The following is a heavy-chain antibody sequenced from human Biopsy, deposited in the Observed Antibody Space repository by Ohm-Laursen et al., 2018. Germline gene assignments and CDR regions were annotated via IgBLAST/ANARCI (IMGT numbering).Heavy chain of an antibody. V-gene: IGHV3-53*01. CDR1: GFTVSRNY. Sequence: SLRLSCAASGFTVSRNYMTWVRQAPGKGLAWVSVIDSGGYTHYTDPVKGRFTISRDNSKNTLYLQMNNLSAEDTAVYYCARSTYYYESSGTRRGLDIWGQGTMVTVSS. J-gene: IGHJ3*02. CDR2: IDSGGYT. D-gene: IGHD3-22*01. CDR3: ARSTYYYESSGTRRGLDI.